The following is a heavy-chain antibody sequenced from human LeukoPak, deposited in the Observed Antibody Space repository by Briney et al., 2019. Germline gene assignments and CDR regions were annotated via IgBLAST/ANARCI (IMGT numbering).Heavy chain of an antibody. Sequence: PGESLRISCKGSGYSFTSYWIGWVRQMPGEGLEWMGIIYPGDSDTRYSPSFQGQVTISADKSISTAYLQWSSLKASDTAMYYCARPPSRDGYNLGYWGQGTLVTVSS. CDR1: GYSFTSYW. V-gene: IGHV5-51*01. CDR3: ARPPSRDGYNLGY. CDR2: IYPGDSDT. J-gene: IGHJ4*02. D-gene: IGHD5-24*01.